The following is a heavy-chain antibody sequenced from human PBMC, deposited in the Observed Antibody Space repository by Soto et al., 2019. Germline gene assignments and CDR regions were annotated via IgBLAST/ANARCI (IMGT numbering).Heavy chain of an antibody. J-gene: IGHJ4*02. CDR2: IYSGGST. CDR1: GFTVSGNY. D-gene: IGHD2-15*01. CDR3: AIPHIVVVVAAADY. Sequence: GGSLRLSCTASGFTVSGNYMNWVRQAPGKGLEWVSVIYSGGSTYYADSVKGRFTISRDNSKNTLDLQMNSLRTEDTAVYYCAIPHIVVVVAAADYWGQGTLVTVS. V-gene: IGHV3-66*04.